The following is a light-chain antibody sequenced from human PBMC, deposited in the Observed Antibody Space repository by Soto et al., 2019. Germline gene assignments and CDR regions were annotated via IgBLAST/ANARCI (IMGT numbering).Light chain of an antibody. CDR2: GAS. CDR1: QSVSSN. V-gene: IGKV3-15*01. J-gene: IGKJ5*01. CDR3: QKYKKGPFTIT. Sequence: IVMTQSPVSLSVSPGERVTLSCRASQSVSSNLAWHQQKLGQAPRLLIYGASTRAADVPGRFSGSGSETEFTLTISILQSADCAVYYCQKYKKGPFTITFGQGTRLEIK.